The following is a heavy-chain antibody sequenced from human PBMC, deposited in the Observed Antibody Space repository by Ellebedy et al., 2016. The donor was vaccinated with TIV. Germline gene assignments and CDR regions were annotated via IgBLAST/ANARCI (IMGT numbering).Heavy chain of an antibody. CDR2: ISGGGST. Sequence: GESLKISCAASGFTFSTYAMSWVRQPPGKGLEWVSGISGGGSTSYADSVKGRFTISRDNSKNTLSLQMNSLRAEDTAVYYCAKALYGGNFWGQGTLVTVSS. J-gene: IGHJ4*02. CDR1: GFTFSTYA. V-gene: IGHV3-23*01. D-gene: IGHD4-23*01. CDR3: AKALYGGNF.